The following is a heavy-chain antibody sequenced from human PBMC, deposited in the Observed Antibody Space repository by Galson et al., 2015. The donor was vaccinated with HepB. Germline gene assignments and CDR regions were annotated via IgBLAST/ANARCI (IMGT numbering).Heavy chain of an antibody. CDR1: GLTFSNYA. V-gene: IGHV3-23*01. CDR3: VKWARPGYGYFSEGFDV. D-gene: IGHD2-2*03. Sequence: SLRLSCAASGLTFSNYAMSWVRQAPGKGLEWVSAISDGGDDTYYADSVRGRFTISRDNFKNTLYLQMNSLRAEDTAAYYCVKWARPGYGYFSEGFDVWGQGTMVTVSS. J-gene: IGHJ3*01. CDR2: ISDGGDDT.